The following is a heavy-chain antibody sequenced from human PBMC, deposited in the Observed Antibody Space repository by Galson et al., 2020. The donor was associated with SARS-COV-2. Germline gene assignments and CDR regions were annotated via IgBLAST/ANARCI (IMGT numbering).Heavy chain of an antibody. CDR1: GFSLSTSGVG. D-gene: IGHD6-13*01. J-gene: IGHJ5*02. CDR2: IYWDDDK. CDR3: AHSSRPLIAAARGFDP. V-gene: IGHV2-5*02. Sequence: KMSGPTLVKPTQTLTLTCTFSGFSLSTSGVGVGWIRQPPGKALEWLALIYWDDDKRYSPSLKSRLTITKDTSKNQVVLTMTNMDPVDTATYYCAHSSRPLIAAARGFDPWGQGTLVTGSS.